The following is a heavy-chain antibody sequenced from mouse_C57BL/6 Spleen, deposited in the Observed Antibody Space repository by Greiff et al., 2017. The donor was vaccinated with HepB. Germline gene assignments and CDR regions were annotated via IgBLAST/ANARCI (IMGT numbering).Heavy chain of an antibody. D-gene: IGHD1-1*01. CDR3: ARWSTTGEGY. V-gene: IGHV1-64*01. Sequence: VQLQQSGAELVKPGASVKLSCKASGYTFTSYWMHWVKQRPGQGLEWIGMIHPNSGSTNYNEKFKSKATLTVDKSSSTAYMQLSSLTSEDSAVYYCARWSTTGEGYWGQGTTLTVSS. J-gene: IGHJ2*01. CDR1: GYTFTSYW. CDR2: IHPNSGST.